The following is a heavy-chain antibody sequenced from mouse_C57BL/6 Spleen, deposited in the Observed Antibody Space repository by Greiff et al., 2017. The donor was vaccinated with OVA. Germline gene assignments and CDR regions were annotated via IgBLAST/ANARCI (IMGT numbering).Heavy chain of an antibody. CDR2: ILPGSGST. D-gene: IGHD2-1*01. CDR1: GYTFTGYW. Sequence: VKLQQSGAELMKPGASVKLSCKATGYTFTGYWIAWVKQRPGHGLEWIGEILPGSGSTNYNEKFKGKATFTADTSSNTAYMQLSSLTTEDSAIYYCARSLVYYGNYEGFAYWGQGTLVTVSA. V-gene: IGHV1-9*01. J-gene: IGHJ3*01. CDR3: ARSLVYYGNYEGFAY.